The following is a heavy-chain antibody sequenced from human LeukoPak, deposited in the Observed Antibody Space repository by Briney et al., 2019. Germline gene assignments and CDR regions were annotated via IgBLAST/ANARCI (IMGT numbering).Heavy chain of an antibody. CDR1: GVSISSGGSY. J-gene: IGHJ5*02. V-gene: IGHV4-31*02. CDR3: ARSYSYDNWFDP. D-gene: IGHD5-12*01. Sequence: PSEPWSPPGTVFGVSISSGGSYWSWIRQHPGKGLEWIGYISYSGTTYCNPSLKSRVTISIGTSKSQFSLKLSSVTAADTAVYYCARSYSYDNWFDPWGQGTLVTVSS. CDR2: ISYSGTT.